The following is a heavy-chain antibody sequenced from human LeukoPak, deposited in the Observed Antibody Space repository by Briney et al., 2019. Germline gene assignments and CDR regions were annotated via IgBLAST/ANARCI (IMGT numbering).Heavy chain of an antibody. D-gene: IGHD5-18*01. J-gene: IGHJ6*03. CDR3: ARDGERGVNTTMVRNYYYYMDV. CDR2: ISAYNGNT. Sequence: EASVKVSCKASGYTFTSYGISWVRQAPGQGLEWMGWISAYNGNTNYAQKLQGRVTMTTDTSTSTAYMELRSLRSDDTAVYYCARDGERGVNTTMVRNYYYYMDVWGKGTTVTVSS. V-gene: IGHV1-18*01. CDR1: GYTFTSYG.